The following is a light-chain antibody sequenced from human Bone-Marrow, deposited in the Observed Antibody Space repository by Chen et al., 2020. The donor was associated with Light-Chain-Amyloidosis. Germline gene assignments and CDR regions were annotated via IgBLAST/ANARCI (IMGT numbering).Light chain of an antibody. CDR1: QGINSA. V-gene: IGKV1-13*02. CDR2: DAS. Sequence: AIQLTQSPSSLSASVGDRVIITCRSSQGINSALAWYQQKPSKPPNLLIYDASSLKSGVPSRFSGSGSGTDFTLTISSLQPEDFATYYCQQFNSYPRTFGQGTKLEIK. J-gene: IGKJ2*01. CDR3: QQFNSYPRT.